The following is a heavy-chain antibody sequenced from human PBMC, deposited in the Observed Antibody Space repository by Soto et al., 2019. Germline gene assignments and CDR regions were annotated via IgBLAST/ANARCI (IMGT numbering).Heavy chain of an antibody. CDR1: GFTFSNAW. J-gene: IGHJ4*02. V-gene: IGHV3-20*04. CDR2: ISWNSGSI. Sequence: GGSLRLSCAASGFTFSNAWMSWVRQAPGKGLEWVSGISWNSGSIGYADSVKGRFTISRDNSKNTLYLQMNSLRAEDTALYYCARGGESPYWGQGTLVTVSS. D-gene: IGHD3-16*01. CDR3: ARGGESPY.